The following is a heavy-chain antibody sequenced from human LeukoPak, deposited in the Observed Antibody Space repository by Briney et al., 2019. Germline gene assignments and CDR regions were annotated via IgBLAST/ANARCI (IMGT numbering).Heavy chain of an antibody. J-gene: IGHJ4*02. CDR3: ARRTSDDSGDYGDY. CDR2: INHSGST. V-gene: IGHV4-34*01. D-gene: IGHD4-17*01. CDR1: GGSLKGYS. Sequence: SETLSLPCAVYGGSLKGYSWSWIPQPPGGGLEWVGEINHSGSTNYNPSLKSRVTLSVDTSKNQFSLQLSSVTAADTAVYYCARRTSDDSGDYGDYWGQGTLVTVSS.